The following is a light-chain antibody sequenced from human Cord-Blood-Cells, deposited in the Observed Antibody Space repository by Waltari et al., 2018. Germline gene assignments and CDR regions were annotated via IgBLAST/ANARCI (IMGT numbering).Light chain of an antibody. CDR2: EVS. CDR1: SSDVGGYNY. Sequence: QSALTQPASVSGSPGQSITISCTGTSSDVGGYNYVSWYQQHPGKAPKLMIYEVSNRPSGVTTGFSGSNAGNTAFLTVSGLQAEDEADYYCSSYTSSSTKVFGTVTKVTVL. CDR3: SSYTSSSTKV. J-gene: IGLJ1*01. V-gene: IGLV2-14*01.